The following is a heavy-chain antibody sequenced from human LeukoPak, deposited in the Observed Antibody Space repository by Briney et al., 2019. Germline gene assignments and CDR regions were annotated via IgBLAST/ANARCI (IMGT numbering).Heavy chain of an antibody. D-gene: IGHD6-19*01. J-gene: IGHJ4*02. Sequence: SETLSLTCTVSGGSISSYYWSWIRQPPGKGLEWIGYIYYSWSTNYNPSLKSRVTISVDTSKNQFSLKLSSVTAADTAVYYCAVGYSSGWYGYWGQGTLVTVSS. CDR1: GGSISSYY. V-gene: IGHV4-59*08. CDR2: IYYSWST. CDR3: AVGYSSGWYGY.